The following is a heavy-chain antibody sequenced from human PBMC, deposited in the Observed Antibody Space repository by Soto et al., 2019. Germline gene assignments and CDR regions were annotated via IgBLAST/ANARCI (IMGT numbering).Heavy chain of an antibody. J-gene: IGHJ2*01. D-gene: IGHD5-18*01. Sequence: QVQLVESGGGVVQPGRSLRLSCAASGFTFSSYGMHWVRQAPGKGLEWVAVIWYDGSNKYYADSVKGRFTISRDNSKNTLYLQMNSLRAEDTAVYYCARGAMVTWYFDLWGRGTLVTVSS. CDR2: IWYDGSNK. CDR3: ARGAMVTWYFDL. CDR1: GFTFSSYG. V-gene: IGHV3-33*01.